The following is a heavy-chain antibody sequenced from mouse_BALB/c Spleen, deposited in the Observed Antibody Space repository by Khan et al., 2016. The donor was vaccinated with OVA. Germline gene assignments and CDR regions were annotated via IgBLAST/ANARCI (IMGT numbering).Heavy chain of an antibody. CDR2: ISAGGNYT. CDR3: ENDYDYDGYYAMDY. Sequence: EVQLVESGGGLVNPGGSLKLSCAASGFTFSDYYMYWVRQTPEKRLEWVATISAGGNYTYYTDDLKGSFTISRDNAKNTLYLQMSSLKSEDTAMYSCENDYDYDGYYAMDYWGQGTSVTVSS. V-gene: IGHV5-4*02. J-gene: IGHJ4*01. CDR1: GFTFSDYY. D-gene: IGHD2-4*01.